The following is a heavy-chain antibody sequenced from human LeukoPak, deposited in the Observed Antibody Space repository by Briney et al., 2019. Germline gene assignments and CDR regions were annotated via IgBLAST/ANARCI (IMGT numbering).Heavy chain of an antibody. CDR1: GFTFSNAW. J-gene: IGHJ6*03. CDR2: IKSKTDGWTT. V-gene: IGHV3-15*01. CDR3: TTKSMVRGVIRYYYYYMDV. Sequence: GGSLRLSCAASGFTFSNAWMSWVRQAPGKGLEWVGRIKSKTDGWTTDYAAHVKGRFTISRDDSKNTLYLQMNSLKTEDTAVYYCTTKSMVRGVIRYYYYYMDVWGKGTTVTVSS. D-gene: IGHD3-10*01.